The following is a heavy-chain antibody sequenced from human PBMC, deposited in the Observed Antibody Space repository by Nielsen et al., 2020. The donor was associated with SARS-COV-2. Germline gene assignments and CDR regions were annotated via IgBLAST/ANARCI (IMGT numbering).Heavy chain of an antibody. CDR3: ARPHSGSYQGAFDI. D-gene: IGHD1-26*01. V-gene: IGHV3-30-3*01. Sequence: GESLKISCAAPGFNFSSYAMHWVRQAPGKGLEWVAVISYDGSNKYYADSVKGRFTISRDNSKNTLYLQMNSLRAEDTAVYYCARPHSGSYQGAFDIWGQGTMVTVSS. CDR1: GFNFSSYA. J-gene: IGHJ3*02. CDR2: ISYDGSNK.